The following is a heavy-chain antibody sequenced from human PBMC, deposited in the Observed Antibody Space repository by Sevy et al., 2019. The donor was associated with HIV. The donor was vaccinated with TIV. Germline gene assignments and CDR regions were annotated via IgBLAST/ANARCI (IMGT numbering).Heavy chain of an antibody. CDR2: IRSKEYNGTT. Sequence: GGSLRLSCTASGFTFPDYALSWVRQAPGSGLEWLGFIRSKEYNGTTAYAASLRGRFTISRDDSKSVAYLQMNSLKTADTGIYFCTRSTTTVYWGRGILVTVSS. CDR1: GFTFPDYA. CDR3: TRSTTTVY. V-gene: IGHV3-49*04. J-gene: IGHJ4*02. D-gene: IGHD1-1*01.